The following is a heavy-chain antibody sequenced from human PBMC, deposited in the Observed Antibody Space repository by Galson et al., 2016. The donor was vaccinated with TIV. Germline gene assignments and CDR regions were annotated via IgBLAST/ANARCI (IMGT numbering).Heavy chain of an antibody. J-gene: IGHJ4*02. CDR3: ARGTYYFGSGSYYNRIYFDF. CDR1: GGSVSTGDYY. V-gene: IGHV4-30-4*08. D-gene: IGHD3-10*01. CDR2: IYYSGSS. Sequence: TLSLTCTVSGGSVSTGDYYWSWIRQPPGKGLEWIGYIYYSGSSYYSPSLQSRVTISVDRSKNQISLKLTSVTAADTAVYYCARGTYYFGSGSYYNRIYFDFWGKGTLLTVSS.